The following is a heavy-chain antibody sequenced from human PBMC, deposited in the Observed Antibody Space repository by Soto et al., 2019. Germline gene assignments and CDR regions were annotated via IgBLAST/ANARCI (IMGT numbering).Heavy chain of an antibody. Sequence: GASVKVSCKTSGYSFTDYKLHWVRQAPGQGLEWIRWVDSNGGGSNSAQKFQGSVTMTWDTSITTAYLDLTRLTTNDTATYFCATWVDYGDFEGFDFWGQGTLVTVSS. CDR2: VDSNGGGS. CDR3: ATWVDYGDFEGFDF. CDR1: GYSFTDYK. V-gene: IGHV1-2*04. J-gene: IGHJ4*02. D-gene: IGHD4-17*01.